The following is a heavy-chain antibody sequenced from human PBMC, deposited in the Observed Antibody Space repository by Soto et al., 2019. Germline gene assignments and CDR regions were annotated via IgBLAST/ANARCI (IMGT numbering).Heavy chain of an antibody. V-gene: IGHV1-18*01. J-gene: IGHJ6*02. CDR2: ISAYNGNT. CDR3: ARDIVVVPAAMSYYYYGMDV. CDR1: GYTFTSYG. Sequence: ASVKVSCKASGYTFTSYGISWVRQAPGQGLEWMGWISAYNGNTNYAQKLQGRVNMTTDTSTRTAYMEPRSLSSYDTAVYYCARDIVVVPAAMSYYYYGMDVWGQGTTVTVSS. D-gene: IGHD2-2*01.